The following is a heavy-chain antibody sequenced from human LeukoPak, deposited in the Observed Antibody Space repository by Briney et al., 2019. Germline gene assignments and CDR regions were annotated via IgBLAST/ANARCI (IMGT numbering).Heavy chain of an antibody. Sequence: GGSLRLSCAASRFTFSSYGMHWVRQAPGKGLEWVAIISYDGSNEYYADSVKGRFTISRDNSKNTLYLQMNSLRAADTAVYYCARHARQARIVSVLAASKRGSQLDYWGQGTLVTVSS. D-gene: IGHD2-2*01. J-gene: IGHJ4*02. CDR2: ISYDGSNE. CDR3: ARHARQARIVSVLAASKRGSQLDY. V-gene: IGHV3-30*19. CDR1: RFTFSSYG.